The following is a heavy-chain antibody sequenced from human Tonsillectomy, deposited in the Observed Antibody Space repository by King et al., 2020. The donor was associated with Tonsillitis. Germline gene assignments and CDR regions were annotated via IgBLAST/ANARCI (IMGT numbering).Heavy chain of an antibody. CDR1: GFTFSSYD. D-gene: IGHD1-26*01. Sequence: VQLVESGGGLVQPGGSLRLSCAASGFTFSSYDMHWVRQATGKGLEWVSAIGTAGDTYYAGSVKGRFTISRANAKNSLYFQMNSLRAEDTAVYYCARSYYSDFFDYWGQGTLVTVS. CDR2: IGTAGDT. CDR3: ARSYYSDFFDY. J-gene: IGHJ4*02. V-gene: IGHV3-13*01.